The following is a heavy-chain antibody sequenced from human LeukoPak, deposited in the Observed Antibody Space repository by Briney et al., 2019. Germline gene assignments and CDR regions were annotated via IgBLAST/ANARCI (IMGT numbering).Heavy chain of an antibody. V-gene: IGHV1-18*01. Sequence: ASVKVSCKASGYTFTSYGISWVRQAPGQGLEWMGWISAYNGNTNYAQKLQGRVTMTTGTSTSTAYMELGSLRSDDTAVYYCARDEARYSSGYYPNWFDPWGQGTLVTVSS. CDR3: ARDEARYSSGYYPNWFDP. J-gene: IGHJ5*02. D-gene: IGHD3-22*01. CDR1: GYTFTSYG. CDR2: ISAYNGNT.